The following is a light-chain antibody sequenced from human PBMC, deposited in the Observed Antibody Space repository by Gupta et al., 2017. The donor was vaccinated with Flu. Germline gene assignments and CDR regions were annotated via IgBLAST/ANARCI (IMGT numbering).Light chain of an antibody. Sequence: SSLSASVGDRVTITCRATQSIRRFLGWYKHKPGEAPKVLIYAASSWQSGVPSRFGGGGCGKNFTLTISRRQPEDFGSYYCQQNDSNRTWTFGQGTQVEIK. CDR3: QQNDSNRTWT. CDR2: AAS. V-gene: IGKV1-39*01. CDR1: QSIRRF. J-gene: IGKJ1*01.